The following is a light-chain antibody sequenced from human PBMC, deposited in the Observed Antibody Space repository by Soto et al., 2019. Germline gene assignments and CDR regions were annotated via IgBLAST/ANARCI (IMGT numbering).Light chain of an antibody. V-gene: IGKV3-11*01. Sequence: EIVLTQSPVTLSLSPGERATLSCRASQSVRTYLAWYQVKPGQAPRLLIYDASRRASGVPARFSGSGSGTDFTLTISSLEPEDFAVYHCQQYGYSPYSFGQGTKLQI. J-gene: IGKJ2*03. CDR3: QQYGYSPYS. CDR1: QSVRTY. CDR2: DAS.